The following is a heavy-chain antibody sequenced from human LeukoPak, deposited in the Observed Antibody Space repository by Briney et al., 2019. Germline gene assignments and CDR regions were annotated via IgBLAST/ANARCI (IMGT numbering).Heavy chain of an antibody. J-gene: IGHJ4*02. CDR1: GFTFSTYG. CDR2: IWYDGVNK. CDR3: ATDAYPLCSSTSCYTGYLDH. V-gene: IGHV3-33*01. D-gene: IGHD2-2*02. Sequence: GGSLRLSCTPSGFTFSTYGMHWVRQATGKGLEWVAVIWYDGVNKYYADSVESRFTISRDNYKNTLYLQMNSLRAEDTAVYYCATDAYPLCSSTSCYTGYLDHWGQVTLVTVSS.